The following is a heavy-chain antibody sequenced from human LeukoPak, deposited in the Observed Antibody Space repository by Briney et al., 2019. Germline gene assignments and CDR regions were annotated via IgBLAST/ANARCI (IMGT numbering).Heavy chain of an antibody. CDR1: GGSISSGDYY. V-gene: IGHV4-30-4*01. D-gene: IGHD3-22*01. CDR3: ARTGGYYYDSSGYCYGY. CDR2: IYYSGST. Sequence: PSETLSLTCTVSGGSISSGDYYWSWIRQPPGKGLEWIGYIYYSGSTYYNPSLKSRVTISVDTSKNQFSLKLSSVTAADTAVYYCARTGGYYYDSSGYCYGYWGQGTLVTVSS. J-gene: IGHJ4*02.